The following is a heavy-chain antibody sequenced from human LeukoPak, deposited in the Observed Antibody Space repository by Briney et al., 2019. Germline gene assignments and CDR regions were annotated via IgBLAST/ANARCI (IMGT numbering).Heavy chain of an antibody. D-gene: IGHD3-3*01. J-gene: IGHJ4*02. Sequence: SETLSLTCTVSGGSISSYYWSWIRQPPGKGLEWIGYIYYSGSTNYNPSLKSRVTISVDTSKNRFSLKLSSVTAADTAVYYCARDLLRWGSLDYWGQGTLVTVSS. V-gene: IGHV4-59*01. CDR1: GGSISSYY. CDR3: ARDLLRWGSLDY. CDR2: IYYSGST.